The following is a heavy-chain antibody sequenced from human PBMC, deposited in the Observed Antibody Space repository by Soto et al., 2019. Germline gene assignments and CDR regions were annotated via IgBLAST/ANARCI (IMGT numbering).Heavy chain of an antibody. J-gene: IGHJ6*02. CDR1: GFTFSSYA. Sequence: QVQPVESGGGVVQPGRSLRLSCAASGFTFSSYAMHWVRQAPGKGLEWVAVISYDGSNKYYADSVKGRFTISRDNSKTTLYLQMNSLRAEDTAVYYCARDRELELFAFYYYGMDVWGQGTTVTVSS. CDR2: ISYDGSNK. D-gene: IGHD1-7*01. V-gene: IGHV3-30-3*01. CDR3: ARDRELELFAFYYYGMDV.